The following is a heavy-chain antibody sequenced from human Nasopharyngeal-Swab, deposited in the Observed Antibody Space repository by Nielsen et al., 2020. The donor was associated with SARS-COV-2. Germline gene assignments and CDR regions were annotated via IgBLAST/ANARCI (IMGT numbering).Heavy chain of an antibody. CDR1: GGTFSSYA. CDR3: ARGGYCSGGSCYSHYYYGMDA. J-gene: IGHJ6*02. V-gene: IGHV1-69*04. Sequence: SVKVSCKASGGTFSSYAISWVRQAPGQGLEWMGRIIPILGIANYAQKFQGRVTITADKSTSTAYMELSSLRSEDTAVYYCARGGYCSGGSCYSHYYYGMDAWGQGTTVTVSS. D-gene: IGHD2-15*01. CDR2: IIPILGIA.